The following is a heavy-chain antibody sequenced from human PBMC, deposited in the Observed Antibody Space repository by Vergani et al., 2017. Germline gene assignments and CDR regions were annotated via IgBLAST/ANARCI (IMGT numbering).Heavy chain of an antibody. Sequence: QVQLVQSGAEVKKPGASVKVSCKASGYTFTSYAMHWVRQAPGQRLEWMGWINAGNGNTKYSQKFQGRVTITRDTSASTAYMELSSLRSEDTAVYYCAREMGELHXFDPWGQGTLVTVSS. V-gene: IGHV1-3*01. CDR3: AREMGELHXFDP. CDR2: INAGNGNT. CDR1: GYTFTSYA. D-gene: IGHD3-16*01. J-gene: IGHJ5*02.